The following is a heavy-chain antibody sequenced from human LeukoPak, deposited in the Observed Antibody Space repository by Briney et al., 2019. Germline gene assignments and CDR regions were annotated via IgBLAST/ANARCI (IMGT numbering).Heavy chain of an antibody. V-gene: IGHV3-48*02. CDR2: IGPSSSTI. CDR3: ARERGYSSGWYLDY. CDR1: GFTFSSYS. J-gene: IGHJ4*02. D-gene: IGHD6-19*01. Sequence: GGSLRLSCAASGFTFSSYSMNWVRQAPGKGLEWVSYIGPSSSTIFYADSVKGRFTISRDNAKNSLYLQMNSLRDEDTAVYYCARERGYSSGWYLDYRGQGTLVTVSS.